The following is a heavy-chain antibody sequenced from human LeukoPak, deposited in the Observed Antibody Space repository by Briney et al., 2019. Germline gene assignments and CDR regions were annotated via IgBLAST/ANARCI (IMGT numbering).Heavy chain of an antibody. D-gene: IGHD5-18*01. CDR3: ARDRGYGFDY. V-gene: IGHV3-7*01. CDR1: GFTFSSYW. J-gene: IGHJ4*02. CDR2: IKQDGSEK. Sequence: PGGSLRLXCAASGFTFSSYWMSWDRQAPGKGLESVANIKQDGSEKYYVDSVKGRFTISRDNAKNSLYLQMNSLRAEDTAVYYCARDRGYGFDYWGQGTLVTVSS.